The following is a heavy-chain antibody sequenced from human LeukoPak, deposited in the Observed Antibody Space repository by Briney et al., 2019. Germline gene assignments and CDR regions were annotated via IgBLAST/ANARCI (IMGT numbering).Heavy chain of an antibody. CDR2: ISSSSTYI. J-gene: IGHJ3*02. V-gene: IGHV3-21*01. CDR3: ARLLRWAAFDI. CDR1: GFTFSSYS. Sequence: GGSLRLSCAASGFTFSSYSMNWVRQAPGKGLEWVSSISSSSTYIYSADSVRGRFMISRDNAGSALYLHMNNLRAEDTAVYYCARLLRWAAFDIWGQGRMVTVSS. D-gene: IGHD4-23*01.